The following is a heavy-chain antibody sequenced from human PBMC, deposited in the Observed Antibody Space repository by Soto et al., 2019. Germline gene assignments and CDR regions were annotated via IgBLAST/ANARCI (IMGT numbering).Heavy chain of an antibody. CDR1: GGTFSSYA. CDR2: IIPIFGTA. V-gene: IGHV1-69*06. J-gene: IGHJ5*02. CDR3: ARVLLDSTGYRTRNWFDP. D-gene: IGHD3-22*01. Sequence: SVKVSCKASGGTFSSYAISWVRQAPGQGLEWMGGIIPIFGTANYAQKFQGRVTITADKSTSTAYMELSSLRSEDTAVYYCARVLLDSTGYRTRNWFDPWGQGTLVTVSS.